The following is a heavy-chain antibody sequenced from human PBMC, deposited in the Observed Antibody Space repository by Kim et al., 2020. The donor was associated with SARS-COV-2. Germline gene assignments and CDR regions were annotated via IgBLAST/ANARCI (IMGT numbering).Heavy chain of an antibody. J-gene: IGHJ2*01. CDR2: T. CDR3: ARHWIDPYFDL. Sequence: TRYSPSFQGQVTISAEKSISTAYLQWSSLKASDTAMYYCARHWIDPYFDLWGRGTLVTVSS. V-gene: IGHV5-51*01. D-gene: IGHD2-2*03.